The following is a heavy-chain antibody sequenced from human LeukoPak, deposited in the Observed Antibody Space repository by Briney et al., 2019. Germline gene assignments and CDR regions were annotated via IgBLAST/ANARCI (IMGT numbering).Heavy chain of an antibody. J-gene: IGHJ4*02. D-gene: IGHD3-16*02. CDR3: ARDYVWGSYPPDFDY. V-gene: IGHV1-18*01. Sequence: GASVKVSCKASGYTFTSYGISWVRQAPGQGLEWMGWISAYNGNTNYAQKLQGRVTMTTDTFTSTAYMELRSLRSDDTAVYYCARDYVWGSYPPDFDYWGQGTLVTVSS. CDR1: GYTFTSYG. CDR2: ISAYNGNT.